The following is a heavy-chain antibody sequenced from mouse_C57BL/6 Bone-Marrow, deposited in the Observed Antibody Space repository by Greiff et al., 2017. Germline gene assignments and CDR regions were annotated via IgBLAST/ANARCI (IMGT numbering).Heavy chain of an antibody. CDR1: GYTFTDYY. Sequence: QVQLQQSGAELVKPGASVKISCKASGYTFTDYYINWVQQRPGQGLEWIGKIGPGSGSTYYNEKFKGKATLTADKSSSTAYMKLNSLTSEDSAVYFCAIIYYYGSRYFDVWGTGTTVTVSS. J-gene: IGHJ1*03. D-gene: IGHD1-1*01. CDR2: IGPGSGST. CDR3: AIIYYYGSRYFDV. V-gene: IGHV1-77*01.